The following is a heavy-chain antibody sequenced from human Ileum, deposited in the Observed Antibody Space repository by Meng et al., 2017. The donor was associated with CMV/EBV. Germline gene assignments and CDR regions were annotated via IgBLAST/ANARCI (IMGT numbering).Heavy chain of an antibody. CDR3: ARGGGTPIRGVLPFDF. V-gene: IGHV4-34*01. Sequence: GQTQEWGAGLVRPSETLSLTCAVYGGSFSPYYWSWIRQSPGKGLEWIAEIDHTGSTNYNPSLRSRVTISIDTSSSHFSLNLTSATAADTAVYYCARGGGTPIRGVLPFDFWGQGTLVTVSS. D-gene: IGHD3-10*01. CDR1: GGSFSPYY. J-gene: IGHJ4*02. CDR2: IDHTGST.